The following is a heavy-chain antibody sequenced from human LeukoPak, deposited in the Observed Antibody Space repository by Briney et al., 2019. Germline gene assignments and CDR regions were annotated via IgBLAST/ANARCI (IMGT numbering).Heavy chain of an antibody. CDR2: INPSGGST. D-gene: IGHD6-19*01. Sequence: GASVKVSCKASGYTFTSYYMHWVRQAPGQGLEWMGIINPSGGSTSYAQKFQGRVTMTRDMSTSTVYMEQSSLRSEDTAVYYCARDLHVDSGWSAFDIWGQGTMVTVSS. J-gene: IGHJ3*02. CDR3: ARDLHVDSGWSAFDI. V-gene: IGHV1-46*01. CDR1: GYTFTSYY.